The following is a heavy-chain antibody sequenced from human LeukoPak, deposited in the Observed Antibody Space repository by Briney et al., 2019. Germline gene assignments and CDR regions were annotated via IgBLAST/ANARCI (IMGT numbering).Heavy chain of an antibody. CDR2: IDYSGST. D-gene: IGHD7-27*01. Sequence: LRLPCAASVYTFSDYYMSWIRQPPGKGLEWIGYIDYSGSTNYNPSLKSRVTISADTSKNQFSLKLSSVTAADTAVYYCASRKLGNDYWGQGTLVTVSS. CDR1: VYTFSDYY. CDR3: ASRKLGNDY. J-gene: IGHJ4*01. V-gene: IGHV4-59*13.